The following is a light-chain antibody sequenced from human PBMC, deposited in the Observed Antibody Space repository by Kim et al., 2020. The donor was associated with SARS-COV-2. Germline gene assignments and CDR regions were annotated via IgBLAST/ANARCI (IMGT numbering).Light chain of an antibody. J-gene: IGLJ2*01. Sequence: QAVVTQEPSLTVSPGGTVTLTCGSSTGAVTSGHYSYWFQQKPGQAPKTLIYHTNNKLSWTPARFSGSLLGGKAALTLSGAQPEDEAGYYCLLSYGGSRVFGGGTQLTVL. CDR2: HTN. CDR3: LLSYGGSRV. CDR1: TGAVTSGHY. V-gene: IGLV7-46*01.